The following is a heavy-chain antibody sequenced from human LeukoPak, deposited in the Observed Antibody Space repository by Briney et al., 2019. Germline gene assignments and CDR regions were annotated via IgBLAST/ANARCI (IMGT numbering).Heavy chain of an antibody. V-gene: IGHV1-2*02. J-gene: IGHJ6*03. D-gene: IGHD2-8*01. Sequence: ASVKVSCKASGYTFTGYYMHWLRQAPGQGLEWMGWINPNSGGTNSAQKFQGRVTMTRDTSISTAYMELTRLRSDDTAVYYCARGGLRVMVYRLYYMDVWGKGTTVTVSS. CDR2: INPNSGGT. CDR3: ARGGLRVMVYRLYYMDV. CDR1: GYTFTGYY.